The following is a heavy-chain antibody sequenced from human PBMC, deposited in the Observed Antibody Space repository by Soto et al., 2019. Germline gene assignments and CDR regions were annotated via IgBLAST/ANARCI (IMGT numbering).Heavy chain of an antibody. CDR1: GGSISSYY. Sequence: PSETLSLTCTVSGGSISSYYWSWIRQPPGKGLEWIGYIYYSGSTNYNPSLKSRVTISVDTSKNQFSLKLSSVTAADTAVYYCARQGGYCSSTSCPHPHTWFDPWGQGTLVTVSS. D-gene: IGHD2-2*01. CDR2: IYYSGST. V-gene: IGHV4-59*08. CDR3: ARQGGYCSSTSCPHPHTWFDP. J-gene: IGHJ5*02.